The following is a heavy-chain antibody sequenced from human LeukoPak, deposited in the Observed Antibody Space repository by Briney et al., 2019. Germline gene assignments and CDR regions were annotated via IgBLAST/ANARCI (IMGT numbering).Heavy chain of an antibody. CDR2: IYYSGTT. CDR1: GGSISSLTYY. V-gene: IGHV4-39*01. J-gene: IGHJ4*02. Sequence: SETLSLTCTVSGGSISSLTYYWGWIRPPPGKGREWIASIYYSGTTYYSPSLKSRVTISVNRSNNQFSLRLSSVTAADTAVYFCAGYSSGWSSGGGYWGQGTLVTVSS. CDR3: AGYSSGWSSGGGY. D-gene: IGHD6-19*01.